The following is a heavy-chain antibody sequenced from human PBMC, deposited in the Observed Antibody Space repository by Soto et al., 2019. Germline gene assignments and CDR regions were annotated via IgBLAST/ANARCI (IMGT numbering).Heavy chain of an antibody. CDR3: ARVLVFYGGFDP. Sequence: GGSLRLSCAASGFTFSSYCMHWVRQPPGKGLMWVSRIDTYGSATKYADSVEGRFTISRDNVGNTLYLEMNFLSAEDTAVYYCARVLVFYGGFDPWGQGT. CDR1: GFTFSSYC. CDR2: IDTYGSAT. V-gene: IGHV3-74*01. D-gene: IGHD2-21*02. J-gene: IGHJ5*02.